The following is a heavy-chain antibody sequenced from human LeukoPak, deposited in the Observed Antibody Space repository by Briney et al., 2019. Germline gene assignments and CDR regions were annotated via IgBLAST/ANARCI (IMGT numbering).Heavy chain of an antibody. CDR1: GFTFDDYG. CDR3: ARRGYGSGSYEYYYYYYMDV. J-gene: IGHJ6*03. D-gene: IGHD3-10*01. CDR2: INWNGGST. Sequence: GGSLRLSCAASGFTFDDYGMNWVRQAPGKGLEWVSGINWNGGSTGYADSVKGRFTISRDNAKNSLYLQMNSLRAEDTALYHCARRGYGSGSYEYYYYYYMDVWGKGTTVTVSS. V-gene: IGHV3-20*01.